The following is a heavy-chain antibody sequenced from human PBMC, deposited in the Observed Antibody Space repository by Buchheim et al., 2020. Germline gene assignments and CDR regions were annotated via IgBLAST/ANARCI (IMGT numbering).Heavy chain of an antibody. D-gene: IGHD3-22*01. V-gene: IGHV3-33*01. CDR1: GFAFSSYG. CDR3: ARQGTGDSSASYYFFDY. Sequence: QVQLVESGGGVVQPGRPLRLSCAASGFAFSSYGMHWVRQAPGKGLEWVAVIWYDGSNKYYADSVKGRFTISRDNSKNTLYLQMNSLRAEDSAMYYCARQGTGDSSASYYFFDYWGQGTL. J-gene: IGHJ4*02. CDR2: IWYDGSNK.